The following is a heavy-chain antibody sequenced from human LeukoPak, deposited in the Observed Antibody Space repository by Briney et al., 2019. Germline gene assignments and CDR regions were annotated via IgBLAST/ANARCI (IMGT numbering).Heavy chain of an antibody. D-gene: IGHD1-14*01. Sequence: GGSLRLSCAGSGFTFSHYGIYWVRQAPGKGLEWVAAIWHDGSKQLYRDAVKGRFTISRDDSKNTLYLQMNSLRAEDTAVYYCAKVSTTLWSGMDVWGQGTTVTVSS. CDR2: IWHDGSKQ. V-gene: IGHV3-33*03. J-gene: IGHJ6*02. CDR3: AKVSTTLWSGMDV. CDR1: GFTFSHYG.